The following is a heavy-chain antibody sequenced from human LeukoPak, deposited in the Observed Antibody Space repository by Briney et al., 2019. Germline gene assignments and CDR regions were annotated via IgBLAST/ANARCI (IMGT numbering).Heavy chain of an antibody. CDR2: ISHSGST. J-gene: IGHJ5*02. Sequence: SETLSLTCAVYGGSFSGYYWSWIRQPPGKGLEWIGEISHSGSTNYNPSLKSRVTISVDTSKNQFSLKLSSVTAADTAVYYCARGRPITIFGVVIPGTGWFDPWGQGTLVTVSS. V-gene: IGHV4-34*01. CDR3: ARGRPITIFGVVIPGTGWFDP. D-gene: IGHD3-3*01. CDR1: GGSFSGYY.